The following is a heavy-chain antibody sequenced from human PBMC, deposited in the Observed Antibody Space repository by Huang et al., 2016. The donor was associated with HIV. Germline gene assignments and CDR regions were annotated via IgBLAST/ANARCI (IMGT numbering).Heavy chain of an antibody. J-gene: IGHJ3*02. CDR1: GYTFNGYW. D-gene: IGHD2-2*01. Sequence: EVQLVQSGAVVKKPGESLKISCKGSGYTFNGYWIGWVRQMPGKGLGVMGISYPGDSDTTYSPSCQGQVTISADKSISTAYLQWSGLKASDTAMYYCARQGVGDFVVEPTGLGAFDIWGQGTMVTVSS. CDR2: SYPGDSDT. V-gene: IGHV5-51*01. CDR3: ARQGVGDFVVEPTGLGAFDI.